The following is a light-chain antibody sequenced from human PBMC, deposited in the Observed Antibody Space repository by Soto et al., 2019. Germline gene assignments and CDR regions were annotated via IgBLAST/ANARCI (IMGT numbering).Light chain of an antibody. Sequence: EIGLTQSPGTLSLSPGERATLSCRSSQSVSSSYLAWYQQKPGQAPRLLIYDASSRATGIPDRFSGSGSGTDFTLTISRLEPEDFAVYYCQQYGSSPTFGQGTKVDIK. V-gene: IGKV3-20*01. CDR1: QSVSSSY. CDR2: DAS. CDR3: QQYGSSPT. J-gene: IGKJ1*01.